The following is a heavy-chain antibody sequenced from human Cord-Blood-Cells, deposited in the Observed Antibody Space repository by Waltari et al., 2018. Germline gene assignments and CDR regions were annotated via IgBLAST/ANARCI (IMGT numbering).Heavy chain of an antibody. CDR2: IIPIFGTA. J-gene: IGHJ4*02. D-gene: IGHD3-16*01. V-gene: IGHV1-69*01. CDR1: GGTSSSYA. Sequence: QVQLVQAGAEVKKPGSSVKVSCKAAGGTSSSYATSWVRQAPGQGLEWMGGIIPIFGTANYAQKFQGRVTITADESTSTAYMELSSLRSEDTAVYYCAHTSGEPYYFDYWGQGTLVTVSS. CDR3: AHTSGEPYYFDY.